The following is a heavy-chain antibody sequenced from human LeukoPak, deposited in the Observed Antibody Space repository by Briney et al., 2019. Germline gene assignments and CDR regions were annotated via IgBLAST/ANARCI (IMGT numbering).Heavy chain of an antibody. V-gene: IGHV1-69*05. CDR3: ACGSYSAVENCYFDY. Sequence: SVKVSCKASGGTFSSYAISWVRQAPGQGLEWMGGIIPIFGTANYAQKFQGRVTITTDESTSTAYLELSSLRSEDTAVYYCACGSYSAVENCYFDYWGQGTLVTVSS. J-gene: IGHJ4*02. CDR2: IIPIFGTA. CDR1: GGTFSSYA. D-gene: IGHD1-26*01.